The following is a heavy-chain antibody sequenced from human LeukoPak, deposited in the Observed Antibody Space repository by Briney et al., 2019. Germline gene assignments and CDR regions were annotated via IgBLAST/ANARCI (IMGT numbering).Heavy chain of an antibody. J-gene: IGHJ4*02. CDR2: IRSKVSGGTT. V-gene: IGHV3-49*03. CDR1: GFTFGDYA. D-gene: IGHD2-21*02. CDR3: TRGVVVTAIRKVDY. Sequence: GSLRLSCRVSGFTFGDYAMSWFRQAPGKGLEWVAFIRSKVSGGTTEYAASVKGRFTISRDDSKSIVYLQMNSLRTEDTAVYYCTRGVVVTAIRKVDYWGQGTLVTVSS.